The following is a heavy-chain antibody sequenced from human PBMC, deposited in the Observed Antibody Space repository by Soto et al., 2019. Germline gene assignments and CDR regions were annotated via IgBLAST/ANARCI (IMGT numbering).Heavy chain of an antibody. Sequence: ESLKISCKGSGYSFTSYWIGWVRQMPGKGLEWMGIIYPGDSDTRYSPSFQGQVTISADKSISTAYLQWSSLKASDTAMYYCASTYNSSSKYYYYGIGVWGQGSTITVSS. V-gene: IGHV5-51*01. CDR1: GYSFTSYW. D-gene: IGHD6-6*01. J-gene: IGHJ6*02. CDR2: IYPGDSDT. CDR3: ASTYNSSSKYYYYGIGV.